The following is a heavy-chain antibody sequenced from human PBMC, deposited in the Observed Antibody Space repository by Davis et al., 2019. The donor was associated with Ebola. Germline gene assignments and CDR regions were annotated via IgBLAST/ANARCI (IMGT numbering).Heavy chain of an antibody. Sequence: MPSETLSLTCTVSGGSISSSNYYWGWIRQPPGKGLEWIGSIYYSGSTYYNPSLKTRVTISVDRPKNQFSLKLNSVTAADTAVYYCAREHDYGGRNYGMDVWGKGTTVTVSS. CDR3: AREHDYGGRNYGMDV. D-gene: IGHD4-23*01. V-gene: IGHV4-39*07. J-gene: IGHJ6*04. CDR2: IYYSGST. CDR1: GGSISSSNYY.